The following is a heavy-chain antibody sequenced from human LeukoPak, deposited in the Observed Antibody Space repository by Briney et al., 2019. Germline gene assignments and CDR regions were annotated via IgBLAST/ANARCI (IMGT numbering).Heavy chain of an antibody. CDR1: GGSISSGDNY. CDR3: ARDSYYYDSGLDY. CDR2: IYYSGST. Sequence: SETLSLTCTVSGGSISSGDNYWSWIRQPPGKGLEWIGYIYYSGSTYYNPSLTSRVTISLDTSKNQFSLKLSSVTAADTAVYYCARDSYYYDSGLDYWGQGTLVTVSS. J-gene: IGHJ4*02. V-gene: IGHV4-30-4*01. D-gene: IGHD3-22*01.